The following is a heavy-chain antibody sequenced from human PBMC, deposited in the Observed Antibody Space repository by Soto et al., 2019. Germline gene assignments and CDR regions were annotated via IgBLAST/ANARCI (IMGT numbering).Heavy chain of an antibody. D-gene: IGHD2-2*01. J-gene: IGHJ3*02. CDR1: GFTFSSYA. V-gene: IGHV3-23*01. CDR3: AKDRSEVVVPAAPDAFDI. Sequence: EVQLLESGGGLVQPGGSLRLSCAASGFTFSSYAMSWVRQAPGKGLEWVSAISGSGGSTYYADSVKGRFTISRDNSKNTLYLQMNSLRAEDTAVYYCAKDRSEVVVPAAPDAFDIWGQGTMVTVSS. CDR2: ISGSGGST.